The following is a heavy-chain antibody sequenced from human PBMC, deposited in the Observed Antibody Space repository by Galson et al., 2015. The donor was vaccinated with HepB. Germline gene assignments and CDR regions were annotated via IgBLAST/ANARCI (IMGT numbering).Heavy chain of an antibody. J-gene: IGHJ3*02. CDR1: GYTFTGYY. V-gene: IGHV1-2*02. Sequence: SVKVSCKASGYTFTGYYMHWVRQAPGQGLEWMGWINPNSGGTNYAQKFQGRVTMTRDTSISTAYMELSRLRSDDTAVYYCARSRFVLGIPYDAFDIWGQGTMVTVSS. CDR3: ARSRFVLGIPYDAFDI. D-gene: IGHD7-27*01. CDR2: INPNSGGT.